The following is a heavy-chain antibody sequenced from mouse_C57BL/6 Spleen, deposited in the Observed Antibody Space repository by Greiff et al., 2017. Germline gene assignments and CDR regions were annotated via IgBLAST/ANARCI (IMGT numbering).Heavy chain of an antibody. CDR1: GYSFTDYN. V-gene: IGHV1-39*01. Sequence: EVKLMESGPELVKPGASVKISCKASGYSFTDYNMNWVKQSNGKSLEWIGVINPNYGTTSYNQKFKGKATLTVDQSSSTAYMQLNSLTSEDSAVYYCAISSTVVATDYFDYWGQGTTLTVSS. CDR2: INPNYGTT. J-gene: IGHJ2*01. D-gene: IGHD1-1*01. CDR3: AISSTVVATDYFDY.